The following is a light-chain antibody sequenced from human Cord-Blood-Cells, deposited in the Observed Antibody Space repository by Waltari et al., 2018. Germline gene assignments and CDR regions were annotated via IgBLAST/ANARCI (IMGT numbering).Light chain of an antibody. CDR3: QQSYSTPWT. Sequence: DIQMTKSPSSLSASVGDRVTITCRESQSIRSYLNWYQQNPVIAPKLLIYAVSSLQRGVRSRFSWSGSGTDFTLTLNSLPPGDFATYYCQQSYSTPWTFGQGSKVEIK. CDR2: AVS. CDR1: QSIRSY. J-gene: IGKJ1*01. V-gene: IGKV1-39*01.